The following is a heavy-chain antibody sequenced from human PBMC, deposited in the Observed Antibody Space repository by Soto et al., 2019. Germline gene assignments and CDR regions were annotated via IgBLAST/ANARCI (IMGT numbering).Heavy chain of an antibody. CDR3: ARDLDTYGSGTYNL. J-gene: IGHJ4*02. CDR2: INSDGTST. Sequence: EVQLVESGGGLVQPGGSLRLSCAASGFTFSTFWMHWVRQAPGKGLVWVSRINSDGTSTKYADSVKGRFTISRDNVKKTVDLQMNSLRAEDTAIYYCARDLDTYGSGTYNLWGQGTLVTVSS. V-gene: IGHV3-74*03. D-gene: IGHD3-10*01. CDR1: GFTFSTFW.